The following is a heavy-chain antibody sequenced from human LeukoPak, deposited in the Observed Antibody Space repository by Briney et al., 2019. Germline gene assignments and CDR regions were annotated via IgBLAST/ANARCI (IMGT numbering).Heavy chain of an antibody. CDR2: IYHSGST. Sequence: SETLSLTCTVSGYSISSGYYWGWIRQPPGKGLEWIGSIYHSGSTYYNPSLKSRVTISVDTSKNQFSLKLSSVTAADTAVYYCARLGRVPAATIDYWGQGTLVTVSP. CDR3: ARLGRVPAATIDY. D-gene: IGHD2-2*01. J-gene: IGHJ4*02. V-gene: IGHV4-38-2*02. CDR1: GYSISSGYY.